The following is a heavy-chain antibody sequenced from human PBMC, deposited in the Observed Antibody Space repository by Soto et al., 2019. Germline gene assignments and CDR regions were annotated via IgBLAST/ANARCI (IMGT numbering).Heavy chain of an antibody. Sequence: TSETLSLTCTVSGGSVSRDSNFWSWIRQPPGKGLEWIGYIYYSGPSRYNPSLESRVTISIDSSKNQVSLTLTSVTAADTAVYYCARGYSHYAHWGRGTLVTVSS. D-gene: IGHD4-4*01. V-gene: IGHV4-61*01. CDR3: ARGYSHYAH. J-gene: IGHJ4*02. CDR1: GGSVSRDSNF. CDR2: IYYSGPS.